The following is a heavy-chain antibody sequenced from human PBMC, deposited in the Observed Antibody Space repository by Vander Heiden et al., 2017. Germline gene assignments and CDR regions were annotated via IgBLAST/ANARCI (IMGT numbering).Heavy chain of an antibody. Sequence: EVQLLESGGGLVQPGGSLRLSWAASGFTVSSYAMSWVRQAPGKGLEWVSAISGSGGSTYYADSVKGRFTISSDNSKNTLYLQMNSLRAEDTAVYYCAKNRPIVGARKGFDYWGQGTLVTVSS. CDR3: AKNRPIVGARKGFDY. CDR1: GFTVSSYA. D-gene: IGHD1-26*01. CDR2: ISGSGGST. V-gene: IGHV3-23*01. J-gene: IGHJ4*02.